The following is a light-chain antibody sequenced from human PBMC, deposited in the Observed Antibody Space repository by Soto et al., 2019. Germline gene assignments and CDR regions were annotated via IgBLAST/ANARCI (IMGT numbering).Light chain of an antibody. J-gene: IGLJ3*02. CDR1: RSNIGSNA. CDR3: AAWDDSLNARGV. V-gene: IGLV1-44*01. CDR2: NDN. Sequence: HSVLTQPPSASGTPGQRVTIACSGSRSNIGSNAVSWYQQLPGTAPKLLIYNDNQRPSGVPDRFSASKSGTSASLAISGLQSEDEAYYYCAAWDDSLNARGVFGGGTKLTVL.